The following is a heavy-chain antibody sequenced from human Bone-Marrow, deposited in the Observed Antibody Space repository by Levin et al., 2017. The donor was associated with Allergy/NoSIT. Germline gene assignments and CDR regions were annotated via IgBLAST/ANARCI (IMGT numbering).Heavy chain of an antibody. J-gene: IGHJ3*02. D-gene: IGHD6-25*01. CDR2: ISVSSRFR. CDR1: GFIFSSYS. CDR3: ARDKGSGAWGDAFDI. V-gene: IGHV3-21*01. Sequence: SCAGSGFIFSSYSMNWVRQAPGKGLEWVSSISVSSRFRHYADSVKGRFTISRDNAKDSLSLQMSSLRADDTAVYYCARDKGSGAWGDAFDIWGPGTIVTVSS.